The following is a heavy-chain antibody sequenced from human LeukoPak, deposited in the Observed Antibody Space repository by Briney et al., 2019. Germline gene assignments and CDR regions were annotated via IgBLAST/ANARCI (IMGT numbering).Heavy chain of an antibody. D-gene: IGHD4-17*01. CDR3: ARLVYGDYLSGDWFDP. J-gene: IGHJ5*02. CDR1: GGSISSYY. Sequence: KPSETLSLTCTVSGGSISSYYWSWLRQPQGKGLVWIGYIYYSGSANYNHSLKSRVTISVDTSKTQFSLKLSSVTAAGTAVYYCARLVYGDYLSGDWFDPWGQGTLVTVSS. CDR2: IYYSGSA. V-gene: IGHV4-59*08.